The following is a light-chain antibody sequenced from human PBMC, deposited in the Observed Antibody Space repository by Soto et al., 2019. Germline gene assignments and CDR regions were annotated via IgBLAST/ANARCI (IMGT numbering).Light chain of an antibody. CDR2: AAS. Sequence: DIQMTQSPSSLSASVGDRGTITCRASQGSSNFLAWYQQKPGKVPKLLISAASTLQSGVPSRFSGSGSGTDFTLTITSLQPEDVATYYCQKYSSVITFGHGTRLEI. J-gene: IGKJ5*01. CDR3: QKYSSVIT. V-gene: IGKV1-27*01. CDR1: QGSSNF.